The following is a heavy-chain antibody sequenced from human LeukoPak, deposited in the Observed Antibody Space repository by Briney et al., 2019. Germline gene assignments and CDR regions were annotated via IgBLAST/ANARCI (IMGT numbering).Heavy chain of an antibody. CDR1: GGSISSYY. V-gene: IGHV4-59*01. CDR3: ARFLVIGAFDI. CDR2: IYYSGSI. J-gene: IGHJ3*02. D-gene: IGHD3-22*01. Sequence: ASETLSLTCTVSGGSISSYYWSWIRQPPGKGLEWIGYIYYSGSINYNPSLKSRVTISVDTSKNQFSLKLSSVTAADTAVYYCARFLVIGAFDIWGQGTMVTVSS.